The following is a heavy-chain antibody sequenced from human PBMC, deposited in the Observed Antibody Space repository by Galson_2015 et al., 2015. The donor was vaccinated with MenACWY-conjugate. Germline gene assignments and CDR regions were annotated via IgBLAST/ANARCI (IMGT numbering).Heavy chain of an antibody. V-gene: IGHV4-59*01. CDR3: ARDQNILDAFDI. CDR2: IYYSGST. CDR1: GGSISSYY. J-gene: IGHJ3*02. Sequence: SEPLSLTCTVSGGSISSYYWSWIRQPPGKGLEWIGYIYYSGSTNYNPSLKSRVTISVDTSKNQFSLKLSSVTAADTAVYYCARDQNILDAFDIWGQGTMVTVSS. D-gene: IGHD2/OR15-2a*01.